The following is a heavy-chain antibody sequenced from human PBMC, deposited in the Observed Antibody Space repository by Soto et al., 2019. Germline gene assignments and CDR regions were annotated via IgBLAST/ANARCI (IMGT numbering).Heavy chain of an antibody. CDR2: VFYTGSP. Sequence: SETLSLTCTVSGASINSNVHYWGWVRQSPGKGLEWIASVFYTGSPYHNPSLESRVSISVDTSDNQFSLKVTSVTAADTGIYYCARHPFGGYAFDSWGQGTLVTGSS. CDR1: GASINSNVHY. CDR3: ARHPFGGYAFDS. J-gene: IGHJ4*02. D-gene: IGHD3-16*01. V-gene: IGHV4-39*01.